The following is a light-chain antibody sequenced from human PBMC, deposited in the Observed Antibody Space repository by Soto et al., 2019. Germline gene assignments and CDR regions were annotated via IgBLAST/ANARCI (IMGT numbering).Light chain of an antibody. J-gene: IGKJ2*01. CDR2: GAS. V-gene: IGKV3-20*01. CDR1: QSVSSSY. Sequence: EIVLTQSPGTLSLSPGERATLSCRASQSVSSSYLAWYQKKPGQAPRLLIYGASSRATGIPDRISGGGSGTDFTLTISRLEPEDFAVYYCQQYGSSPPYTFGQGTKLEIK. CDR3: QQYGSSPPYT.